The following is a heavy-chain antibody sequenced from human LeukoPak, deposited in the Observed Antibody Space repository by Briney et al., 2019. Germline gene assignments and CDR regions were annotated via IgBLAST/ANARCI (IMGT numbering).Heavy chain of an antibody. Sequence: ASVKVSCTASGYTSTSYYMHWVRQAPGQGLEWMGIINPSGGSTSYAQKFQGRVTMTRDTSTSTVYMELSSLRSEDTAVYYCARDLATIVVVPAASALLPTDEANDYWGQGTLVTVSS. CDR1: GYTSTSYY. CDR2: INPSGGST. V-gene: IGHV1-46*01. D-gene: IGHD2-2*01. CDR3: ARDLATIVVVPAASALLPTDEANDY. J-gene: IGHJ4*02.